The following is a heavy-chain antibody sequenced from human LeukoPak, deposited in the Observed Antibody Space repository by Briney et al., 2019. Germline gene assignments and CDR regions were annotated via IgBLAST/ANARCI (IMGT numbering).Heavy chain of an antibody. CDR2: ISYDGSNK. V-gene: IGHV3-30*03. J-gene: IGHJ4*02. D-gene: IGHD6-19*01. Sequence: GRSLRLSCAASGFTFSSYGVHWVRQAPGKGLEWVAVISYDGSNKYDADSVKGRFTISRDNSKNTLYLQMNSLRAEDTAVYYCARVGIAVAPLDYWGQGTLVTVSS. CDR3: ARVGIAVAPLDY. CDR1: GFTFSSYG.